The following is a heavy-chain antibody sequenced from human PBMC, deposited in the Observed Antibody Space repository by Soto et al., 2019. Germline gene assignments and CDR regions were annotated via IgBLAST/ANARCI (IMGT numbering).Heavy chain of an antibody. CDR1: GFTFYIYA. Sequence: GGSMKLSSASYGFTFYIYAMILVLHDPGKVLEWVSAISGSGGSTYYADSVKGRFTISRDNSKNTLYLQMNSLRAEDTAVYYCAKGGSGSYPSNFDYWGQGTLVTVSS. CDR3: AKGGSGSYPSNFDY. J-gene: IGHJ4*02. D-gene: IGHD1-26*01. CDR2: ISGSGGST. V-gene: IGHV3-23*01.